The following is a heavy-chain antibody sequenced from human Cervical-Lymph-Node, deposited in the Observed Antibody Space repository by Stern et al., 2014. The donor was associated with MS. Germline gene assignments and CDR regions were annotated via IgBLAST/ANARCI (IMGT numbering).Heavy chain of an antibody. CDR1: GFTFSDYY. Sequence: QVQLVQSGGGLVKPGGSLRLSCAASGFTFSDYYMSWIRQAPGQGLEWVSYISRSGRTIYYADSVKGRFTISRDKSKNSLYLQMNSLRAEDTAVYYCARDSPSWGWCFDYWGQGTLVTVSS. D-gene: IGHD6-19*01. CDR3: ARDSPSWGWCFDY. J-gene: IGHJ4*02. V-gene: IGHV3-11*01. CDR2: ISRSGRTI.